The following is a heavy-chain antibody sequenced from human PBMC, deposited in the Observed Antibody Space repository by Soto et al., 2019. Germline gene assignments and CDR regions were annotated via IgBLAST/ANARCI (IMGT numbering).Heavy chain of an antibody. D-gene: IGHD2-8*01. V-gene: IGHV4-30-4*01. CDR2: IHYRGYT. Sequence: QVQLQESGPGLVKPSQTLSLTCTVSGGSISSNDYYWSWIRQPPGKGLEWIGYIHYRGYTYYNPSLKSRVSILVDTSKKQFPLTLSSVTAADTAVYYCARRSMLRVNFFDYWGRGTLVTVSS. CDR3: ARRSMLRVNFFDY. CDR1: GGSISSNDYY. J-gene: IGHJ4*02.